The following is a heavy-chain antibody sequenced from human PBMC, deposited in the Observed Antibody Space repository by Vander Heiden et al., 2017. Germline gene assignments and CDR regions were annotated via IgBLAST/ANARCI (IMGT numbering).Heavy chain of an antibody. CDR3: ARDPKLYGAFGPYFDY. D-gene: IGHD2-15*01. Sequence: EVQLVQSVGGLVQPGGSLRLSCGASGFPFSSYTMTWVRQTPGKGLEWISYISATGVTIYYSQSVEGRFTISRDNVKNSLYLQMNNLRDDDTGVYYCARDPKLYGAFGPYFDYWGQGVLVTVAS. CDR1: GFPFSSYT. J-gene: IGHJ4*02. CDR2: ISATGVTI. V-gene: IGHV3-48*02.